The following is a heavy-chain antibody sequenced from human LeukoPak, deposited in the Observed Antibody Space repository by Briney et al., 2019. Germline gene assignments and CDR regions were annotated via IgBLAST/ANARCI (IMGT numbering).Heavy chain of an antibody. CDR3: ARQTGSGLFILP. J-gene: IGHJ4*02. V-gene: IGHV4-61*02. CDR2: IYTSGST. CDR1: GVFISSGTYY. D-gene: IGHD3/OR15-3a*01. Sequence: PSETLSLTCTVSGVFISSGTYYWNWIRQPAGKGLEWIGRIYTSGSTNYNPSLKSRVTISVDTSKNQFSLRLTSVTAADTAVYYCARQTGSGLFILPGGQGTLVTVSS.